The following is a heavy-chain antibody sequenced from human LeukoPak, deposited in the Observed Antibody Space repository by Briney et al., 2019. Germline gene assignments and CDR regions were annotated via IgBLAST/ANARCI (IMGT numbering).Heavy chain of an antibody. CDR3: AKDRLRGSYYTFDY. V-gene: IGHV3-23*01. D-gene: IGHD1-26*01. Sequence: GGSLRLSCAASGFTFSSYAMSWARRAPGKGLEWVSAISGSGGSTYYADSVKGRFTISRDNSKNTLYLQMNSLRAEDTAVYYCAKDRLRGSYYTFDYWGQGTLVTVSS. J-gene: IGHJ4*02. CDR1: GFTFSSYA. CDR2: ISGSGGST.